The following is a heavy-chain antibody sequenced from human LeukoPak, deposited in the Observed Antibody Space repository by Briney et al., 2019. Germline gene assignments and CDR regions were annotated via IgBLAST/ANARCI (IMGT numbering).Heavy chain of an antibody. CDR2: ISGSGGST. J-gene: IGHJ6*03. CDR1: GFTFSSYA. D-gene: IGHD6-13*01. Sequence: GGSLRLSCAASGFTFSSYAMSWVRQAPGKGLEWVSAISGSGGSTYYADSVKGRLTISRDNSKNTLYLQMNSLRAEDTAVYYCAKDLPRGAAGKRYYYYYYMDVWGKGTTVTVSS. V-gene: IGHV3-23*01. CDR3: AKDLPRGAAGKRYYYYYYMDV.